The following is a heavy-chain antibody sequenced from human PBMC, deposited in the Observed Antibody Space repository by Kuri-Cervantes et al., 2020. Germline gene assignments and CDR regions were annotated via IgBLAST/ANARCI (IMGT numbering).Heavy chain of an antibody. D-gene: IGHD6-13*01. J-gene: IGHJ4*01. CDR1: GFTVSSNY. CDR3: AKLGLGY. Sequence: GGSLRLSCAASGFTVSSNYMSWVRQAPGKGLEWVSVIFGGGRTHYADSVKGRFTISRDHSKHTLHLQMNSLRVEDTAVYYCAKLGLGYWGHGTLVTDSS. CDR2: IFGGGRT. V-gene: IGHV3-53*01.